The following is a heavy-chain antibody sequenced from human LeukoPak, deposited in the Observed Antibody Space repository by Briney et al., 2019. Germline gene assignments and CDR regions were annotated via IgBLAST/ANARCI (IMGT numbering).Heavy chain of an antibody. D-gene: IGHD1-26*01. Sequence: GGSLRLSCAASGFTVSSNYMSWVRQAPGKGLEWVSVIYSGGSTYYADSVKGRFTISRDNSKNTLYLQMNSLRAEDTAVYYCARALREWEPLEAWGQGTLVTVSS. CDR2: IYSGGST. CDR3: ARALREWEPLEA. J-gene: IGHJ4*02. V-gene: IGHV3-53*01. CDR1: GFTVSSNY.